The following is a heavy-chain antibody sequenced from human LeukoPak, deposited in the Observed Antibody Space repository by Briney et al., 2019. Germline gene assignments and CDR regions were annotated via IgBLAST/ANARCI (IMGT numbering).Heavy chain of an antibody. CDR2: IYYTGTS. D-gene: IGHD1-1*01. Sequence: PSETLSLTCTVSGGSISSHYWSWIRQPPGKGLEWIAYIYYTGTSNYNPSLKSRVTISVDTSKNQISLRLSSVTAADTAVYYCARDRRYVAFDPWGQGTLVTVSS. V-gene: IGHV4-59*11. J-gene: IGHJ5*02. CDR3: ARDRRYVAFDP. CDR1: GGSISSHY.